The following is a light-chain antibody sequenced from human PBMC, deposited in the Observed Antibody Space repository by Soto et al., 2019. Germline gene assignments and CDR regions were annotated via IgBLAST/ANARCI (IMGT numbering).Light chain of an antibody. CDR3: QQRSNWPPVIT. J-gene: IGKJ5*01. Sequence: EIVLTQSPATLSLSPGERATLSCRASQSFSSYLAWYQQKPGQAPRLLIYDASKSATGIPARFSGRGSGTDFTLTISSREPEDFAVYYCQQRSNWPPVITFGQGTRLEIK. V-gene: IGKV3-11*01. CDR1: QSFSSY. CDR2: DAS.